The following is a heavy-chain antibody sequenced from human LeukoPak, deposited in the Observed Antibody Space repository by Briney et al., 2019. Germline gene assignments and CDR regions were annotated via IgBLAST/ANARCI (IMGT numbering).Heavy chain of an antibody. D-gene: IGHD3-22*01. V-gene: IGHV3-23*01. Sequence: GGSLRLSCAVSGITLSNYGMSWVRQAPGKGLDWVAGISDSGGRTKYADSVKGRFTISRDNPKNALFLQMNSLRPEDTAVYFCAKRGVVIRVILVGFHKEANYFDSWGQGALVNVSS. J-gene: IGHJ4*02. CDR2: ISDSGGRT. CDR1: GITLSNYG. CDR3: AKRGVVIRVILVGFHKEANYFDS.